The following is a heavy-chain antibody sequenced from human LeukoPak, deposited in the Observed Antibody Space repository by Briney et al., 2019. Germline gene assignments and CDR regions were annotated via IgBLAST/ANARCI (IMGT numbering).Heavy chain of an antibody. V-gene: IGHV1-18*01. Sequence: ASVKVSCKASGYTFTSYGISWVRQAPGQGLEWMGWISAYNGNTNYAQKLQGRVTMTTDTSTSTAYMELRSLRSDDTAVYYCARNYYDYVWGSYRADYWGQGTLVTVSS. CDR2: ISAYNGNT. CDR3: ARNYYDYVWGSYRADY. D-gene: IGHD3-16*02. CDR1: GYTFTSYG. J-gene: IGHJ4*02.